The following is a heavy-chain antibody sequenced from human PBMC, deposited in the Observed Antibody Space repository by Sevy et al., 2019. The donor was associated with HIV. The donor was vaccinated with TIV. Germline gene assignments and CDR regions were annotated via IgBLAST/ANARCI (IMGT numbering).Heavy chain of an antibody. CDR2: FIPSVGIA. CDR1: GGTLNNYG. D-gene: IGHD2-21*02. V-gene: IGHV1-69*10. Sequence: ASVKVSCKASGGTLNNYGMNWVRQAPGQGLAWMGGFIPSVGIASYAQKNQGRDAITAVESTSTIYLEVGRLRSDDTAVYFCASVRPCGGDCYFFDTWGQGTLVTVSS. J-gene: IGHJ4*02. CDR3: ASVRPCGGDCYFFDT.